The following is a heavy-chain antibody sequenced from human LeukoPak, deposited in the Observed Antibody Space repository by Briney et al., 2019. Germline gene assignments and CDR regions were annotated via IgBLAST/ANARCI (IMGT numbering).Heavy chain of an antibody. Sequence: SETLSLTCTVSGGSISSSSYYWGWIRQPPGKGLEWIGSMYYSGSTYYNPSLKSRVTISVETSKNQFSLKLSSVTAADTALYHCARREAARSYYFDYWGQGTLVTVSS. CDR3: ARREAARSYYFDY. J-gene: IGHJ4*02. CDR1: GGSISSSSYY. CDR2: MYYSGST. V-gene: IGHV4-39*01. D-gene: IGHD6-6*01.